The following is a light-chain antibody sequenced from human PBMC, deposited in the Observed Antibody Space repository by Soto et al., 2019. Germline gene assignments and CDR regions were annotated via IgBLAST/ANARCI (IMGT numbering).Light chain of an antibody. Sequence: EIVLTQSPGTLSLSPGERATLSCRASQSVSSNYLAWYQQKPGQAPRLLIYCASTRASGIPDRFSGSGSGTDFTLTISRLEPEDFAVYYCQQFGSSPPMYTFGQGTKLEIK. CDR2: CAS. CDR1: QSVSSNY. V-gene: IGKV3-20*01. CDR3: QQFGSSPPMYT. J-gene: IGKJ2*01.